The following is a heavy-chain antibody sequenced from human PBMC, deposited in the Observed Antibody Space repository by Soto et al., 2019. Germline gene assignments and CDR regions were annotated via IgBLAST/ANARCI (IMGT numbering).Heavy chain of an antibody. Sequence: GGSLRLSCAASGFTFDDYAMHWVRQAPGKGLEWVSGISWNSGSIGYADSVKGRFTISRDNAKNSLYLQMNSLRAEDTALYYCAKGRYGDYVSGADYWGQGTLVTVSS. J-gene: IGHJ4*02. V-gene: IGHV3-9*01. CDR2: ISWNSGSI. CDR3: AKGRYGDYVSGADY. CDR1: GFTFDDYA. D-gene: IGHD4-17*01.